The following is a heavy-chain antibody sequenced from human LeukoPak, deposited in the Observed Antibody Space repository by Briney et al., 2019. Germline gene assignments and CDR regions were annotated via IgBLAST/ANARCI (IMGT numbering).Heavy chain of an antibody. Sequence: SETLSLTCAVYGGSFSGYYWSWIRQPPGKGLEWIGEINHSGSTNYNPSLKSRVTISVDTSKNQFSLKLSSVTAADTAVYYCARDKPLRGWGQGTLVTVSS. CDR3: ARDKPLRG. V-gene: IGHV4-34*01. CDR1: GGSFSGYY. J-gene: IGHJ4*02. CDR2: INHSGST. D-gene: IGHD3-16*01.